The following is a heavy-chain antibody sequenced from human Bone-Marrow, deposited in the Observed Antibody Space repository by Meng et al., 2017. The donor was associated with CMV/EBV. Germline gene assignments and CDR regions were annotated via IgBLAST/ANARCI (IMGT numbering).Heavy chain of an antibody. CDR3: ARVRGSTGYEGWFDP. J-gene: IGHJ5*02. CDR1: GYTFTGYY. D-gene: IGHD3-22*01. Sequence: ASVKVSCKASGYTFTGYYMHWVRQAPGQGLEWMGWINPNSGGTNYAQKFQGRVTMTRDTSISTAYMELSRLRSDDTAVYYCARVRGSTGYEGWFDPWGQGTLVTVSS. CDR2: INPNSGGT. V-gene: IGHV1-2*02.